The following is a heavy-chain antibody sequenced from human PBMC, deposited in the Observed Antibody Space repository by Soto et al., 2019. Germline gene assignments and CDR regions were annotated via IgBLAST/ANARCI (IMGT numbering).Heavy chain of an antibody. CDR2: IWYDGSNK. V-gene: IGHV3-33*01. J-gene: IGHJ6*02. D-gene: IGHD6-13*01. Sequence: QVQLVESGGGVVQPGRSLRLSCAASGFTFSSYGMHWVRQAPGKGLEWVAVIWYDGSNKYYADSVKGRFTISRDNSKNKLYLQMNSIRAEDTAVYYCERDFSSSWSQEYYYYGMDVWGQGTTVTVSS. CDR1: GFTFSSYG. CDR3: ERDFSSSWSQEYYYYGMDV.